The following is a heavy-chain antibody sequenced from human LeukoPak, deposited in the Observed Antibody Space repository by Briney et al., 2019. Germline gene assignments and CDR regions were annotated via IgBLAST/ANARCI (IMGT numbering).Heavy chain of an antibody. CDR3: ATSGSGSYAFDY. CDR1: GFTFSSYS. Sequence: NPGGSLRLSCAASGFTFSSYSMNWVRQAPGKGLEWVSSVSSSSSYIYYAGSVKGRFTISRDNAKNSLYLQMNSLRAEDTAVYYCATSGSGSYAFDYWGQGTLVTVSS. V-gene: IGHV3-21*01. J-gene: IGHJ4*02. D-gene: IGHD3-10*01. CDR2: VSSSSSYI.